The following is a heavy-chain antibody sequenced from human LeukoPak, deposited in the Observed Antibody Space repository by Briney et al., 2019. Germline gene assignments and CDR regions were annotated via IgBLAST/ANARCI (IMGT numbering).Heavy chain of an antibody. CDR1: GGSISSSSYY. Sequence: SETLSLTCTVSGGSISSSSYYWGWIRQPPGKGLEWIGSISYSGSTYYNPSLKSRVTISVDTSKNQFSLKLSSVTAADTAVYYCARGDGMVAIYYWGQGTLVTVSS. CDR2: ISYSGST. J-gene: IGHJ4*02. CDR3: ARGDGMVAIYY. V-gene: IGHV4-39*07. D-gene: IGHD5-12*01.